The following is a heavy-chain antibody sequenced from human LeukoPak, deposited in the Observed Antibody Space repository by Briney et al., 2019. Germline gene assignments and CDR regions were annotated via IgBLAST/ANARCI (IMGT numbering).Heavy chain of an antibody. Sequence: GGSLRLSCATSGFTFNNYPMHWVRQAPGKGLEWVAVIGYDGRFKFHSDSVKGRFTISRDDSKNTLFLQMNSLRPEDTAVYYCARDPRTGSPDYFDYWGQGTLVTVST. CDR2: IGYDGRFK. V-gene: IGHV3-30*04. CDR1: GFTFNNYP. D-gene: IGHD3-10*01. CDR3: ARDPRTGSPDYFDY. J-gene: IGHJ4*02.